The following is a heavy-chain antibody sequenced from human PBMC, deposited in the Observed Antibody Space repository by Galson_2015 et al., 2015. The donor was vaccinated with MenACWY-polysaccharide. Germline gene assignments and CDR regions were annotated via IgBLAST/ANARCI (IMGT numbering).Heavy chain of an antibody. CDR3: AHRGGYCSGGTCWRWFDP. CDR2: IYWNDDK. V-gene: IGHV2-5*01. Sequence: PALVKPTQPLTLTCTFSGFSLRTSEVGVGWIRQPPGKALEWLALIYWNDDKRYSPSLKSRLTITKDTSKNQVVLTMTNMDPVDTATYYCAHRGGYCSGGTCWRWFDPWGQGTLVTVSS. D-gene: IGHD2-15*01. J-gene: IGHJ5*02. CDR1: GFSLRTSEVG.